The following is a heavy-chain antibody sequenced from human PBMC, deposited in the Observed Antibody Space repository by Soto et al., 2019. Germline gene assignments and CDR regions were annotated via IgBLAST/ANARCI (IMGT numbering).Heavy chain of an antibody. Sequence: LRLSCAASGFTFSSYAMSWVRQAPGKGLEWVSAISGSGGSTYYADSVKGRFTISRDNSKNTLYLQMNSLRAEDTAVYYCAKIGDYDILTGRNWFDPWGQGTLVTVSS. D-gene: IGHD3-9*01. V-gene: IGHV3-23*01. CDR2: ISGSGGST. J-gene: IGHJ5*02. CDR3: AKIGDYDILTGRNWFDP. CDR1: GFTFSSYA.